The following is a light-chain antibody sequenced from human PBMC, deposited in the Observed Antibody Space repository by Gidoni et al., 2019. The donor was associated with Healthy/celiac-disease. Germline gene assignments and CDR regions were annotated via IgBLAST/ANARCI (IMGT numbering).Light chain of an antibody. V-gene: IGKV3-20*01. CDR3: QQYGSSPT. J-gene: IGKJ1*01. CDR2: GAS. Sequence: VLTHSPGPLSSSPGERATLSCRASQSVSSSYLSWYQQKPGQAPRLLNAGASSRATGIPDRFSGSGAGTDFTLTISRLEPEDFAVYYCQQYGSSPTFGQGTKVEIK. CDR1: QSVSSSY.